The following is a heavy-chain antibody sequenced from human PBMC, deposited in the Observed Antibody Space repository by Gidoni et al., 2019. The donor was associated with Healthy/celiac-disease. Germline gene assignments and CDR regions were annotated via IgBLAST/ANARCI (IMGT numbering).Heavy chain of an antibody. Sequence: EVQLVESGGGLVQPGGSLILSCAASGFPFSSYEMNWVRPAPGKGLEWVSYISSSGSTIYYADSVKGRFTISRDNAKNSLYLQMNSLRAEDTAVYYCARDIGPYSSSPRLDYWGQGTLVTVSS. V-gene: IGHV3-48*03. CDR2: ISSSGSTI. CDR3: ARDIGPYSSSPRLDY. J-gene: IGHJ4*02. CDR1: GFPFSSYE. D-gene: IGHD6-6*01.